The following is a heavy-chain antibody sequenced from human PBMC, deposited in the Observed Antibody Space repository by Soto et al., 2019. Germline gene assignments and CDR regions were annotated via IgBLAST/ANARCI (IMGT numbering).Heavy chain of an antibody. CDR2: VSYDGSNK. D-gene: IGHD3-22*01. V-gene: IGHV3-30*18. CDR1: GFTFSNYG. CDR3: AKDTYYYDRSGYYTYDH. J-gene: IGHJ4*02. Sequence: PGESLRLSYAASGFTFSNYGVHWVRQAPGQGLEWVASVSYDGSNKHYADSVKGRFTISRDNSRNTLDLQMNSLIAEGTAVYYCAKDTYYYDRSGYYTYDHWGQGT.